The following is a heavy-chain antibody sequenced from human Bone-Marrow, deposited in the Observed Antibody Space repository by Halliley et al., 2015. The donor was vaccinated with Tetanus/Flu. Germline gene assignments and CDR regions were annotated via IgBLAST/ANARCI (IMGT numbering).Heavy chain of an antibody. CDR3: RFDPSGNYYKEY. CDR2: SGNGVRT. D-gene: IGHD1-26*01. Sequence: SGNGVRTYYADSVKGRFTISRDNSKNTLYLQMSSLSPEDTAIYYCRFDPSGNYYKEYWGQGTQVTVTS. J-gene: IGHJ4*02. V-gene: IGHV3-23*01.